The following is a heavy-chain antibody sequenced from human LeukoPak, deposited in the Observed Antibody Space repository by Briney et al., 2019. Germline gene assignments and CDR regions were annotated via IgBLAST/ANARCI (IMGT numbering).Heavy chain of an antibody. CDR1: GGSISSSSYY. Sequence: SETLSLTCTVSGGSISSSSYYWGWIRQPPGKGLEWIGSIYYSGSTYYNPSLKSRVTISVDTSKNQFSLKLSSVTAADTAVYYCATHYDILTGYSALDYWGQGTLVTVSS. V-gene: IGHV4-39*01. CDR2: IYYSGST. J-gene: IGHJ4*02. CDR3: ATHYDILTGYSALDY. D-gene: IGHD3-9*01.